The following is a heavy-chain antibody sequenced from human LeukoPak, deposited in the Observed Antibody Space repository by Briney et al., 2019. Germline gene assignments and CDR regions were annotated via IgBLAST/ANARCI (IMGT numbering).Heavy chain of an antibody. D-gene: IGHD2-15*01. CDR3: ARMWYAYRTFDI. V-gene: IGHV4-38-2*02. J-gene: IGHJ3*02. CDR2: IYHSGST. Sequence: SETLSLTCTVSGYSIGSGYYWGWIRQPPGKGLEWIGSIYHSGSTYYNPSLKSRVTISVDTSKNQFSLKLSSVTAADTAVYYCARMWYAYRTFDIWGQGTMVTVSS. CDR1: GYSIGSGYY.